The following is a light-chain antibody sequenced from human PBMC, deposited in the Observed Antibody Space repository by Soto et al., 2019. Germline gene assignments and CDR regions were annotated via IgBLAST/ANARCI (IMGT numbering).Light chain of an antibody. CDR1: QSILDRSKNKYY. J-gene: IGKJ1*01. V-gene: IGKV4-1*01. CDR2: WAS. CDR3: QQYFTSPWT. Sequence: DIVMTQSPDSLAVSLGERATFNCKSSQSILDRSKNKYYLAWYQQKSGQPPKLLIYWASLREPRVPDRFTGSGSGTDFTLTISSLQAEDVAVYYCQQYFTSPWTFGQGTKVE.